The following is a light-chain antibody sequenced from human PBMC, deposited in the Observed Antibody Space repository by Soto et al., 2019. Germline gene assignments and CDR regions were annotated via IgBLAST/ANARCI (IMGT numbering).Light chain of an antibody. V-gene: IGKV3-15*01. Sequence: EIVMTQSPATLSVSPGARATLSCRASQSVSSNLAWYQQKPGQAPRLLTYGASTRATGIPGRLSGSGSGTEFTLTISSLQSEDFAVYYCQQYNNWPPMYTFGQGTKLEIK. CDR3: QQYNNWPPMYT. CDR1: QSVSSN. J-gene: IGKJ2*01. CDR2: GAS.